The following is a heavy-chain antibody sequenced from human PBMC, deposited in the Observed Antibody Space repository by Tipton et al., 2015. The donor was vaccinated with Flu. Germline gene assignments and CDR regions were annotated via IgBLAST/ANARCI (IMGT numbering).Heavy chain of an antibody. CDR3: ARDTIFGVAH. Sequence: TLSLTCTVSGGSISSSSYYWGWIRQPPGKRLEWIGSIYYSGSTYYNPSLKSRVTISVDTSKNQFSLKLSSVTAADTAGYYCARDTIFGVAHWGQGTLVTVSS. CDR2: IYYSGST. D-gene: IGHD3-3*01. J-gene: IGHJ4*02. V-gene: IGHV4-39*07. CDR1: GGSISSSSYY.